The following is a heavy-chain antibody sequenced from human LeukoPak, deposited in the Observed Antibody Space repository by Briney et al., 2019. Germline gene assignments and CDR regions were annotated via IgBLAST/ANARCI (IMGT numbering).Heavy chain of an antibody. CDR1: GFTFGDYA. Sequence: GGSLRLSCTASGFTFGDYAMSWFRQAPGKGLEWVGFIRSKAYGGTTEYAASVKGRFTVSRDDSKSIAYLQMNSLKTEDTAVYYCTRAYTQLGFDPWGQGTLVTVSS. J-gene: IGHJ5*02. D-gene: IGHD2-2*01. CDR2: IRSKAYGGTT. CDR3: TRAYTQLGFDP. V-gene: IGHV3-49*03.